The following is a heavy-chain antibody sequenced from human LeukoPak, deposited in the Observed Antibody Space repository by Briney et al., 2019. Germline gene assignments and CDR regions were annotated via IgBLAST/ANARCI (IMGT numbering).Heavy chain of an antibody. CDR1: GFTISSYS. Sequence: GGSLRLSCAASGFTISSYSMTWVRQAPGKGLKWVANIKLDGSEKNYVDSVKGRFTISRDNTKNSLYLQMNSLRVEDTAVFYCARDQYDTWSRRGNFDSWGQGTLVIVSS. CDR2: IKLDGSEK. CDR3: ARDQYDTWSRRGNFDS. V-gene: IGHV3-7*03. D-gene: IGHD3-3*01. J-gene: IGHJ4*02.